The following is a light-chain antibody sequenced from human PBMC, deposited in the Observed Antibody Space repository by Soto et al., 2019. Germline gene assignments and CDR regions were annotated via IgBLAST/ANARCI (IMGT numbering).Light chain of an antibody. Sequence: IVLTQSPGTLSLPPGERATLSCGASQSVTNNFLAWYQQKPGQAPRLLIYGASSRATGVPDRFSGSGSGTDFTLTISRLEPGDFAVYYCQRYGTPLFPFGPGTKVHIK. V-gene: IGKV3-20*01. CDR3: QRYGTPLFP. CDR1: QSVTNNF. J-gene: IGKJ3*01. CDR2: GAS.